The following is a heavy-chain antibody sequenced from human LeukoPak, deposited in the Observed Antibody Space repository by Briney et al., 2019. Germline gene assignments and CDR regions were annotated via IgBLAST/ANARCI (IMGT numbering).Heavy chain of an antibody. CDR2: ISSSSSTI. CDR3: ARDPGVYGSGSYYHDY. CDR1: GFTFSSYA. D-gene: IGHD3-10*01. V-gene: IGHV3-48*04. J-gene: IGHJ4*02. Sequence: PGGSLRLSCAASGFTFSSYAMSWVRQAPGKGLEWVSYISSSSSTIYYADSVKGRFTISRDNAKNSLYLQMNSLRAEDTAVYYCARDPGVYGSGSYYHDYWGQGTLVTVSS.